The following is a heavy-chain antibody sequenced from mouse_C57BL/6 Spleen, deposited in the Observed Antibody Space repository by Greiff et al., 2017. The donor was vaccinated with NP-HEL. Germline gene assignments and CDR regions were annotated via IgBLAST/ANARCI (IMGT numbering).Heavy chain of an antibody. CDR1: GFTFSDYY. CDR3: ARIYDGYYIDY. V-gene: IGHV5-16*01. Sequence: EVHLVESEGGLVQPGSSMKLSCTASGFTFSDYYMAWVRQVPEKGLEWVANINYDGSSTYYLDSLKSRFIISRDNAKNILYLQMSSLKSEDTATYYCARIYDGYYIDYWGQGTTLTVSS. J-gene: IGHJ2*01. D-gene: IGHD2-3*01. CDR2: INYDGSST.